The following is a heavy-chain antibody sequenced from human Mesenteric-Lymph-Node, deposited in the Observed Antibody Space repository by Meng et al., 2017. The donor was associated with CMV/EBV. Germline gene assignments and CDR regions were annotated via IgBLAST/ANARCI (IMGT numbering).Heavy chain of an antibody. CDR2: IYPADSDT. D-gene: IGHD2-2*01. CDR1: GYSFTSYW. J-gene: IGHJ4*02. CDR3: ARGSSTSIYSYGLY. Sequence: KVSCKGSGYSFTSYWIGWVRQMPGKGLEWMGIIYPADSDTKYSPSFQGQVTISADKSISTAYLQWSSLKASDTAMYYCARGSSTSIYSYGLYWGQGTLVTVSS. V-gene: IGHV5-51*01.